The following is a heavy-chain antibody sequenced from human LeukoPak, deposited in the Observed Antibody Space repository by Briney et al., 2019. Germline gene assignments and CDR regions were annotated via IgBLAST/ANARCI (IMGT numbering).Heavy chain of an antibody. J-gene: IGHJ4*02. D-gene: IGHD3-10*01. CDR2: ISSYGGSK. CDR3: GPLRIPSG. Sequence: PGGSLRLSCAASGFSFRNYVMHWVRQAPGKGLEYVSAISSYGGSKYYANSVKGRFTIFRDNSKNTLYLQMGSLRPEDMAVYYCGPLRIPSGWGQGTLVTVSS. V-gene: IGHV3-64*01. CDR1: GFSFRNYV.